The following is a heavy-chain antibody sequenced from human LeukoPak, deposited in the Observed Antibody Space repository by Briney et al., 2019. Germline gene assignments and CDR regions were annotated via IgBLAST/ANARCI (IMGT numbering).Heavy chain of an antibody. V-gene: IGHV1-2*02. D-gene: IGHD6-19*01. CDR2: INPNRGVT. J-gene: IGHJ4*02. CDR3: ARVLFYSSGNKSNRVDY. CDR1: GYTFTGYY. Sequence: ASVKVSCKTSGYTFTGYYMHWLRQAPGQGLEWMGWINPNRGVTSYAQQIKGRATMTRDTSISTAYMDLNRLRSDDTAVYYCARVLFYSSGNKSNRVDYWGQGTLVTVSS.